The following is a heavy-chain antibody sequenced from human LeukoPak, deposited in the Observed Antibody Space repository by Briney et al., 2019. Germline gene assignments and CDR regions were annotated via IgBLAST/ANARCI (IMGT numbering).Heavy chain of an antibody. CDR2: ISAYNGNT. J-gene: IGHJ4*02. CDR3: ARSAVADTLSAYYFDY. D-gene: IGHD6-19*01. Sequence: ASVKVSCKASGYTFITSDISWVRQAPGQGLEWMGWISAYNGNTNYAQKIQGRFTMTTDTSTNTAYMELRSLRSDDTAVYYCARSAVADTLSAYYFDYWGQGTLVTVSS. CDR1: GYTFITSD. V-gene: IGHV1-18*01.